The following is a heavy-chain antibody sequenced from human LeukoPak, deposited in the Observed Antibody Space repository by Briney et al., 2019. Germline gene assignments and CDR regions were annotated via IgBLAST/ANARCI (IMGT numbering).Heavy chain of an antibody. V-gene: IGHV1-2*02. CDR1: GYTFTGYY. Sequence: ASVKVSCKASGYTFTGYYMHWVRQAPGQGLEWMGWINPNSGGTNYAQKFQGRVTMTRDTSISTAYMELSRLRSDDTAVYYCARVSYFDWSPDYWAQGTLVTVSS. CDR2: INPNSGGT. D-gene: IGHD3-9*01. J-gene: IGHJ4*02. CDR3: ARVSYFDWSPDY.